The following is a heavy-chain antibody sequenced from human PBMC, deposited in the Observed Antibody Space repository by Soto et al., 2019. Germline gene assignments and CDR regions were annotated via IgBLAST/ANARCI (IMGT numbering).Heavy chain of an antibody. CDR2: IRGGGTT. Sequence: GGSLRLSCAASGFTVSSNWMNWVRQAPGKGLEWVSIIRGGGTTYYADSVKGRFIISRDNSKNTLYLQMNSLRVEDTAVYYCARDSYSTYWGQGTLVTVSS. D-gene: IGHD6-13*01. V-gene: IGHV3-66*01. CDR1: GFTVSSNW. J-gene: IGHJ4*02. CDR3: ARDSYSTY.